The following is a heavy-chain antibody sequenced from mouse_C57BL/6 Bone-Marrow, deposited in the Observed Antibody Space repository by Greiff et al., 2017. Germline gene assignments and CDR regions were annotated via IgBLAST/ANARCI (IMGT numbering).Heavy chain of an antibody. D-gene: IGHD1-1*01. CDR1: GYTFTSYG. J-gene: IGHJ1*03. V-gene: IGHV1-81*01. CDR3: ARKGVTTVVPHWYFDV. CDR2: IYPRSGNT. Sequence: VQRVESGAELARPGASVKLSCKASGYTFTSYGISWVKQRTGQGLEWIGEIYPRSGNTYYNEKFKGKATLTADKSSSTAYMELRSLTSEDSAVYFCARKGVTTVVPHWYFDVWGTGTTVTVSS.